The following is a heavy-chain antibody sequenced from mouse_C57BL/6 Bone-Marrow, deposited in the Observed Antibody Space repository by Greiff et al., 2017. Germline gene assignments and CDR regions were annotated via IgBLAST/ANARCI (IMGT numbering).Heavy chain of an antibody. CDR1: GYTFTDYN. V-gene: IGHV1-22*01. J-gene: IGHJ4*01. Sequence: VQQKQSGPELVKPGASVKMSCKASGYTFTDYNMHWVKQSHGKSLEWIGYINPNNGGTSYNQKFKGKATLTVNKSSSTAYMELRSLTSEDSAVYYCANDLLWLRRYYYAMDYWGQGTSVTVSS. CDR3: ANDLLWLRRYYYAMDY. D-gene: IGHD2-2*01. CDR2: INPNNGGT.